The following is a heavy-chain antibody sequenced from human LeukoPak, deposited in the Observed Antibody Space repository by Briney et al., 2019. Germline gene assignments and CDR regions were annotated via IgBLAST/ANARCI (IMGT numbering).Heavy chain of an antibody. CDR2: ISYDGSNK. V-gene: IGHV3-30-3*01. CDR1: GFTFSSYA. Sequence: GRSLRLSCAASGFTFSSYAMHWVRQAPGKGLEWVAVISYDGSNKYYADSVKGRFTISRDNSKNTLYLQMNSLRAEDTAVYYCARDLLGPTFSPGYWGQGTLVTVSS. D-gene: IGHD3-16*01. J-gene: IGHJ4*02. CDR3: ARDLLGPTFSPGY.